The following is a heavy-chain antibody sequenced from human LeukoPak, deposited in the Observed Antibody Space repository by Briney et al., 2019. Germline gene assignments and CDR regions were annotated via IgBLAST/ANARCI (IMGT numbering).Heavy chain of an antibody. CDR1: GGSISSSSYY. D-gene: IGHD3-10*01. Sequence: AGTLSLTCTVSGGSISSSSYYWGWIRQPPGKGLEWFISIYYSGSTYYNPSLKSRVTISVDTSKNQFSLKLSSVTAADTAVYYCARLINTMVRGVLPYFDYWGQGTLVT. J-gene: IGHJ4*02. CDR3: ARLINTMVRGVLPYFDY. CDR2: IYYSGST. V-gene: IGHV4-39*01.